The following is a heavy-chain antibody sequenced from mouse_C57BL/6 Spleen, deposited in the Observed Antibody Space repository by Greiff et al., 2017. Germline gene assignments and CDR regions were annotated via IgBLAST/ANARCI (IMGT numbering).Heavy chain of an antibody. CDR1: GYTFTSYW. J-gene: IGHJ2*01. CDR3: ARRRTAQATLDY. V-gene: IGHV1-69*01. Sequence: QVHVKQPGAELVMPGASVKLSCKASGYTFTSYWMHWVKQRPGQGLEWIGEIDPSDSYTNYNQKFKGKSTLTVDKSSSTAYMQLSSLTSEDSAVYYCARRRTAQATLDYWGQGTTLTVSS. D-gene: IGHD3-2*02. CDR2: IDPSDSYT.